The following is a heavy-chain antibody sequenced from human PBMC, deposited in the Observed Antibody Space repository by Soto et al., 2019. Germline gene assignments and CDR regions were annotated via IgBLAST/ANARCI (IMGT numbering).Heavy chain of an antibody. CDR2: ISGSGGST. CDR1: GFTFSSYA. CDR3: ANNPLYSYYGMDV. V-gene: IGHV3-23*01. Sequence: EVQLLESGGGLVQPGGSLRLSCAASGFTFSSYAMSWVRQAPGKGLEWVSAISGSGGSTYYADSVKGRFTISRDNSKNTLYLQMNSLRAEDTAVYYCANNPLYSYYGMDVWGQGTTVTVSS. J-gene: IGHJ6*02.